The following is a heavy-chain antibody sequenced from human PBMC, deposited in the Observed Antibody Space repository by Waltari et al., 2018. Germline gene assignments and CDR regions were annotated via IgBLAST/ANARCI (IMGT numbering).Heavy chain of an antibody. D-gene: IGHD3-10*01. CDR2: IYYSGST. CDR3: AREVNRRGFDY. Sequence: QVQLQESGPGLVKPSETLSLTCTVPGGSISSYYWSWIRQPPGKGLEWIGYIYYSGSTNYNPSLKSRVTISVDTSKNQFSLKLSSVTAADTAVYYCAREVNRRGFDYWGQGTLVTVSS. J-gene: IGHJ4*02. V-gene: IGHV4-59*01. CDR1: GGSISSYY.